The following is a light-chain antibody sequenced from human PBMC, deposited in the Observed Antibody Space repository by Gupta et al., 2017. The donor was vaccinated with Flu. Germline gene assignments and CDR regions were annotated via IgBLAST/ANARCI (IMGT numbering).Light chain of an antibody. V-gene: IGLV1-44*01. CDR3: SAWEDSLFGWV. J-gene: IGLJ3*02. Sequence: QSVLTQPPSASGSPGQRVTISCSGRRSNVGVNTVSWYQQVPGTAPKLLIYDTDQRPSGVPARFSGSQSGTSASLAISGLQFEDEADYYCSAWEDSLFGWVFGGGTKLTVL. CDR2: DTD. CDR1: RSNVGVNT.